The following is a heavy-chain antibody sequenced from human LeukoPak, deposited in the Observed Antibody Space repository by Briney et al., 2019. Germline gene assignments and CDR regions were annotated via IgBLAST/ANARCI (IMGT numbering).Heavy chain of an antibody. V-gene: IGHV6-1*01. Sequence: SQTLSLTCAISGDTVSSNSAAWNWIRQSPSRGLEWLGRTYYRFKWYNDYAASVKSRITFKSDKSKNQFSLQLNSVTPEDTAVYFCAREFDLGGTWPGARDVFDIWGQGTMVIVSS. D-gene: IGHD1-26*01. CDR1: GDTVSSNSAA. CDR3: AREFDLGGTWPGARDVFDI. J-gene: IGHJ3*02. CDR2: TYYRFKWYN.